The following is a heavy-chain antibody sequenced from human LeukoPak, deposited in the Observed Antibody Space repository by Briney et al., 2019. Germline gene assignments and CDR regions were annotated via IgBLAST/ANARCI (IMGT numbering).Heavy chain of an antibody. D-gene: IGHD6-19*01. CDR2: SYYSGST. CDR3: ARGGEGIAVAGTTGSFDY. J-gene: IGHJ4*02. Sequence: PSETLSLTCTVSGGSISSGGYCWSWIRQHPGKGLEWIGYSYYSGSTYYNPSLKSRVTISVDTSKNQFSLKLSSVTAADTAVYYCARGGEGIAVAGTTGSFDYWGQGTLVTVSS. V-gene: IGHV4-31*03. CDR1: GGSISSGGYC.